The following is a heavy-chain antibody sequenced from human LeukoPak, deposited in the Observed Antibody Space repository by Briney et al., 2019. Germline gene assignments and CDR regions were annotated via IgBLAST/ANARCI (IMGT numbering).Heavy chain of an antibody. D-gene: IGHD1-26*01. CDR1: GYSISSGYY. J-gene: IGHJ4*02. V-gene: IGHV4-38-2*02. CDR2: IYHSGST. CDR3: ARRVGATNPYFDY. Sequence: SETLSLTCTVSGYSISSGYYWGWIRQHPGKGLEWIGSIYHSGSTYYNPSLKSRVTISVDTSKNQFSLKLSSVTAADTAVYYCARRVGATNPYFDYWGQGTLVTVSS.